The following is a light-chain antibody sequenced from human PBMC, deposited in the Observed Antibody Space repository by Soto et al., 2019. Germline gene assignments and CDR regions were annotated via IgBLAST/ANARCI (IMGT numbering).Light chain of an antibody. V-gene: IGLV2-14*01. Sequence: QSALTQPASVSGSPGQSSTXXXXXXXXXVXGYNYVSWYQQHPGKAPKLMIYEVSNRPSGVSNRFSGSKSGNTASLTISGLQAEDEAAYYCXSYTXSSTRVFGGGTKLTVL. CDR1: XXXVXGYNY. CDR2: EVS. CDR3: XSYTXSSTRV. J-gene: IGLJ3*02.